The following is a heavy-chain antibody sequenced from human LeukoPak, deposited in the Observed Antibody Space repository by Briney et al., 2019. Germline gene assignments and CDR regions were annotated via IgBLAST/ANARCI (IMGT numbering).Heavy chain of an antibody. D-gene: IGHD3-22*01. CDR2: IYYSGST. CDR1: GGSISSSSYY. CDR3: ARHSPYYYDSSGYYGGAFDI. V-gene: IGHV4-39*01. Sequence: SETLSLTCTVSGGSISSSSYYWGWIRQPPGKGLEWIVSIYYSGSTYYNPSLKSRVTISVDTSKNQFSLKLSSVTAADTAVCYCARHSPYYYDSSGYYGGAFDIWGQGTMVTVSS. J-gene: IGHJ3*02.